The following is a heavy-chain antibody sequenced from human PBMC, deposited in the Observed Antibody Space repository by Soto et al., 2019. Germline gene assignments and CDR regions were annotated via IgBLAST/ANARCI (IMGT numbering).Heavy chain of an antibody. D-gene: IGHD2-8*01. CDR1: GFTFSSYA. CDR2: ISGSGDRT. V-gene: IGHV3-23*01. J-gene: IGHJ4*02. CDR3: AKMNGPPH. Sequence: EVQLLESGGGLVQPGGSLRLSCEASGFTFSSYAMSWVRQAPGKWLEWVSAISGSGDRTYYADSVKGRFTISRDNSRNTLYMQMNSLRGEDTAVYFCAKMNGPPHWGQGTLVTVSS.